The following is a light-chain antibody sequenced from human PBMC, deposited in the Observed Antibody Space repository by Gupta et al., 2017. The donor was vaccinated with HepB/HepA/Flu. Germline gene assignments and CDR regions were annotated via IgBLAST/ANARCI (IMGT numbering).Light chain of an antibody. CDR2: GAS. V-gene: IGKV3-11*01. J-gene: IGKJ4*01. Sequence: EIVLPQSPATLSFSPGERATLSCRASQSLSTYLAWYQQKPGQAPRLLIYGASNRATGIPARFSGSGSGTDFTLTISSLEPEDFAVYYCHQHYSCPFTFGRGTKVEIK. CDR1: QSLSTY. CDR3: HQHYSCPFT.